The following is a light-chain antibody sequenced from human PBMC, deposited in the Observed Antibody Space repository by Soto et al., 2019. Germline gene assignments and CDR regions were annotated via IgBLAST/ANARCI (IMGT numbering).Light chain of an antibody. J-gene: IGLJ1*01. CDR3: SSYTSSRTYV. CDR1: SSDVGGYNY. V-gene: IGLV2-14*03. CDR2: DVS. Sequence: QSALTQPASVSGSPGQSITISCTGTSSDVGGYNYVSWYQQHPGQAPKLMVFDVSNRPSGVSNRFSGSKSGNTASLTISGLQAEDEAVYYCSSYTSSRTYVFGTGTKLTVL.